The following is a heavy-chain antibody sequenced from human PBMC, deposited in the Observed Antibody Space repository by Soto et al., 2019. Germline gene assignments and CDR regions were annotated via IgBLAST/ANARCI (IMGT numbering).Heavy chain of an antibody. Sequence: SETLSLTCTVSGGSISSSSYYWGWIRQPPGKGLEWIGSIYYSGSTYYNPSLKSRVTISVDTSKNQFSLKLSSVTAAGTAVYYCANGRAREHDYGGNYFDYWGQGTLVTVSS. V-gene: IGHV4-39*01. D-gene: IGHD4-17*01. J-gene: IGHJ4*02. CDR1: GGSISSSSYY. CDR2: IYYSGST. CDR3: ANGRAREHDYGGNYFDY.